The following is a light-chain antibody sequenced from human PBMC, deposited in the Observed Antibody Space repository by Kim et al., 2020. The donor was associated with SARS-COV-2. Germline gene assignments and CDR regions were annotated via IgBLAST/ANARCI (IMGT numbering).Light chain of an antibody. CDR1: SSDVGVYKF. CDR2: EVS. CDR3: SSFTISSTVV. Sequence: QSASVSGSPGQSITISCTGTSSDVGVYKFVSWYQQHPGKAPKLMIYEVSNRPSGVPDRFSGSKSGNTASLTISGLQPEDEADYYCSSFTISSTVVFGTGTKVTVL. J-gene: IGLJ1*01. V-gene: IGLV2-14*01.